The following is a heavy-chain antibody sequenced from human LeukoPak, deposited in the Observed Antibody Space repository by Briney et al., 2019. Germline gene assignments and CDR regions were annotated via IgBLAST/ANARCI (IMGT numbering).Heavy chain of an antibody. Sequence: ASVKVSCKASGYTFTSYAMNWVRQAPGQGLEWMGWINTNTGNPTYARGFTGRFVFSLDTSVSTAYLQISSLKAEDTAVYYCASSATVTTREDFNYFDYWGQGTLVTVSS. CDR1: GYTFTSYA. CDR3: ASSATVTTREDFNYFDY. V-gene: IGHV7-4-1*02. CDR2: INTNTGNP. J-gene: IGHJ4*02. D-gene: IGHD4-17*01.